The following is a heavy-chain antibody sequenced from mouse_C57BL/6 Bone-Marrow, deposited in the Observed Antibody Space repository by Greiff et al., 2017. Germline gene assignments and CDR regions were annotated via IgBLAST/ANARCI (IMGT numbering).Heavy chain of an antibody. CDR3: ASPIIYYDYSWFAY. V-gene: IGHV1-64*01. CDR2: IHPNSGST. CDR1: GYTFTSYW. D-gene: IGHD2-4*01. J-gene: IGHJ3*01. Sequence: QVQLQQPGAELVKPGASVKLSCKASGYTFTSYWMHWVKQRPGQGLEWIGMIHPNSGSTNYNEKFKSKATLTVDKSSSTAYMQLSSLTSEDSAVYYCASPIIYYDYSWFAYWGQGTQVTVSA.